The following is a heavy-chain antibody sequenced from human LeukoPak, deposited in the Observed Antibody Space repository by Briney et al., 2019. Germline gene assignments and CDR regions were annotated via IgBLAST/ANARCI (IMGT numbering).Heavy chain of an antibody. Sequence: ASVKVSCKASGYTFTSYYVHWVQQAPGQGLEWMGIINPSGGSTSYAQKFQGRVTMTRDTSTSTVYMELSSLRSEDTAVYYCARFRTPCFDYWGQGTLVTVSS. D-gene: IGHD2-15*01. J-gene: IGHJ4*02. CDR3: ARFRTPCFDY. CDR1: GYTFTSYY. CDR2: INPSGGST. V-gene: IGHV1-46*01.